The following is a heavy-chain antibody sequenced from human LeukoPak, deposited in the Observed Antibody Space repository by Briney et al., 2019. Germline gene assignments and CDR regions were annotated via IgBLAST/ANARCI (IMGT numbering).Heavy chain of an antibody. CDR3: ARRAGTTAGRCFDY. CDR2: IHYSGSP. CDR1: GGFISSESYY. V-gene: IGHV4-39*01. J-gene: IGHJ4*02. Sequence: SETLSLTCAVSGGFISSESYYWGWIRQPPGKGLEWIGNIHYSGSPFYNPSLKSRVTISVDTSKNQFSVKQNSVTAADTAVYYCARRAGTTAGRCFDYWGQGTLVTVSS. D-gene: IGHD6-13*01.